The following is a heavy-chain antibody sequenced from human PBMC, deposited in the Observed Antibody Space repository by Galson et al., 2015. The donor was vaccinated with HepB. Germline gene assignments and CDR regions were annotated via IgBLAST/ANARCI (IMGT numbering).Heavy chain of an antibody. Sequence: SVKVSCKASGYTFTTYGINWVRQAPGQGLEWMGWINTYNGNVNYAQKVQGRVTITTDTSTSTAYMELRSLRSDDTAVYYCARGGMATFGVQTFDYWGQGTLVTVSS. CDR2: INTYNGNV. CDR1: GYTFTTYG. CDR3: ARGGMATFGVQTFDY. J-gene: IGHJ4*02. V-gene: IGHV1-18*01. D-gene: IGHD5-24*01.